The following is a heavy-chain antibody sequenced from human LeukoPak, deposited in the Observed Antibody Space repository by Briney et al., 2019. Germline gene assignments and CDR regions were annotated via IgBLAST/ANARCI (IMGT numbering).Heavy chain of an antibody. D-gene: IGHD2-2*01. CDR1: GFTFSDYG. Sequence: HTGGSLRLSCAASGFTFSDYGMHWVRQAPGKGLEWVSAISGSGRSTDYADSVKGRFTISRDNSKNTLYLQMNSLRAGDTAVYYCAKASIYCSSTSCPLGYFDYWGQGTLVTVSS. J-gene: IGHJ4*02. CDR3: AKASIYCSSTSCPLGYFDY. CDR2: ISGSGRST. V-gene: IGHV3-23*01.